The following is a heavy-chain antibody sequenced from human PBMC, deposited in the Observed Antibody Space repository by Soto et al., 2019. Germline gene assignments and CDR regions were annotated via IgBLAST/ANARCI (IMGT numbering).Heavy chain of an antibody. J-gene: IGHJ3*02. CDR3: ARRYSSAFDI. CDR1: GGSFSGYY. Sequence: ETLSLTCAVYGGSFSGYYWSWIRQPPGKGLEWIGEINHSGSTNYNPSLKSRVTISVDTSKNQFSLKLSSVTAADTAVYYCARRYSSAFDIWGQGTMVTVSS. V-gene: IGHV4-34*01. D-gene: IGHD6-13*01. CDR2: INHSGST.